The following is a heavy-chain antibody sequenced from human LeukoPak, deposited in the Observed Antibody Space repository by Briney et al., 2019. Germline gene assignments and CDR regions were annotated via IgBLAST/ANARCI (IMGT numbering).Heavy chain of an antibody. CDR1: GGTFSSYA. Sequence: ASVKVSCKASGGTFSSYAIRWVRQAPGQGLEWMGRIIPILGIANYAQKFQGRVTITADKSTSTAYMELSSLRSEDTAVYYCASGAGIVLMVYPGPPPLYGMDVWGQGTTVTVSS. CDR3: ASGAGIVLMVYPGPPPLYGMDV. V-gene: IGHV1-69*04. CDR2: IIPILGIA. J-gene: IGHJ6*02. D-gene: IGHD2-8*01.